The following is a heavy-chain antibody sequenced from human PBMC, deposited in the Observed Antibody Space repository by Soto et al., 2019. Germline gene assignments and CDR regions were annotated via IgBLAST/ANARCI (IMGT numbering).Heavy chain of an antibody. Sequence: DSLQVSCKASLNLINKYYIHWVLHAPGQGLAWMGMINPSGGSTRYAQRFKGRVTMTRDTSTSTVSMELSSLRSADTAVYYCAKSRRCGGEKNRGLAIWGRGTSGIGSS. J-gene: IGHJ6*02. D-gene: IGHD3-10*01. CDR3: AKSRRCGGEKNRGLAI. CDR2: INPSGGST. V-gene: IGHV1-46*02. CDR1: LNLINKYY.